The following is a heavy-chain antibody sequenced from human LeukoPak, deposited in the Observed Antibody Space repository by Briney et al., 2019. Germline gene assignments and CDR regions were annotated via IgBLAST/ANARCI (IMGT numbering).Heavy chain of an antibody. CDR3: AKDHGSGSFHSDH. V-gene: IGHV3-7*05. J-gene: IGHJ4*02. D-gene: IGHD3-10*01. Sequence: PGGSLRLSCEASGFIFSDYWMSWVRQAPGKGLECVANINQDGTDNYYVDSVKGRFTISRDNAKNSLYLQMNSLKTEDTAVYYCAKDHGSGSFHSDHWGQGTLVTVSS. CDR2: INQDGTDN. CDR1: GFIFSDYW.